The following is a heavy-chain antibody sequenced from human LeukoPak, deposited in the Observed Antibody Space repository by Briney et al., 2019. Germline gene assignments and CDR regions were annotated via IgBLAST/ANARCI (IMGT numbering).Heavy chain of an antibody. CDR1: AGSMSSGGSW. CDR3: ARVLNWNYARWFDP. CDR2: IYYSGST. V-gene: IGHV4-31*03. Sequence: SQTRSLACPVSAGSMSSGGSWCSWIRQHPGRGLEGIGYIYYSGSTYYNSSVKCRVPISVPTAKNKFSLTRSSVTAADRAVDYAARVLNWNYARWFDPWGQGTLVTVSS. J-gene: IGHJ5*02. D-gene: IGHD1-7*01.